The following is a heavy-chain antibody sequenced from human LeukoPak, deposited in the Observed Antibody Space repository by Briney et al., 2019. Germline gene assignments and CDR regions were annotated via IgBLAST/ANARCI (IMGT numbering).Heavy chain of an antibody. J-gene: IGHJ5*02. CDR2: IYYSGST. Sequence: KPSETLSLTCTASGGSISSYYWSWIRHPPGKGLEWIGYIYYSGSTNYNPSLKSRVTISVDTSKNQFSLKLSSVTAADTAVYYCAREGYCSGGSCYLYNWFDPWGQGTLVTVSS. CDR3: AREGYCSGGSCYLYNWFDP. D-gene: IGHD2-15*01. V-gene: IGHV4-59*01. CDR1: GGSISSYY.